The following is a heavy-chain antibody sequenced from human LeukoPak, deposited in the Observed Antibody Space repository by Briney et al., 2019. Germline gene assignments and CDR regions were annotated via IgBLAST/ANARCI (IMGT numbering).Heavy chain of an antibody. J-gene: IGHJ4*02. CDR1: GGSISSYY. CDR2: IYYSGST. D-gene: IGHD4-11*01. V-gene: IGHV4-59*12. Sequence: PSETLSLTCTVSGGSISSYYWSWIRQPPGKGLEWIGYIYYSGSTNYNPSLKSRVTISVDTSKNQFSLKLSSVTAADTAVYYCASIYSNYLNYWGQGTLVTVSS. CDR3: ASIYSNYLNY.